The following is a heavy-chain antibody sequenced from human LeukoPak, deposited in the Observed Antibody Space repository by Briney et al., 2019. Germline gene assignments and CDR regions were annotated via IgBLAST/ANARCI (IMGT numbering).Heavy chain of an antibody. CDR3: ARITMVRGVIITSPYFDY. J-gene: IGHJ4*02. CDR2: ISAYNGNT. D-gene: IGHD3-10*01. CDR1: GYTFTSYG. V-gene: IGHV1-18*01. Sequence: ASVKVSCKASGYTFTSYGISWVRQAPGQGLEWMGWISAYNGNTNYAQKLQGRVIMTTDTSTSTAYMERRSLRSDDTAVYYCARITMVRGVIITSPYFDYWGQGTLVTVSS.